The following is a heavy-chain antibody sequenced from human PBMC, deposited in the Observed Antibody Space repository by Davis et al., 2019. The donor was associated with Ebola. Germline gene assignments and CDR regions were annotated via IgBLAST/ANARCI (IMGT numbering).Heavy chain of an antibody. CDR1: GFTFSSYW. Sequence: HTGGSLRLSCAASGFTFSSYWMHWVRHAPGKGLVWVSRINSDGSSTSYADSVKGRFTISRDNAKNTLYLQENSLRVEDTAVYYCAREMATTNDAFDIWGQGTMVSVSS. CDR3: AREMATTNDAFDI. D-gene: IGHD5-24*01. CDR2: INSDGSST. J-gene: IGHJ3*02. V-gene: IGHV3-74*01.